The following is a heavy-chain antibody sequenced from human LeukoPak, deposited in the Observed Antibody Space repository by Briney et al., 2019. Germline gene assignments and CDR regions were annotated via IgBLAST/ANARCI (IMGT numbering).Heavy chain of an antibody. D-gene: IGHD1-14*01. V-gene: IGHV3-30*02. CDR1: GFTFSSYG. J-gene: IGHJ4*02. CDR3: AKGTGDY. CDR2: IRYDGGNK. Sequence: GGSLRLSCVASGFTFSSYGMHWVRQAPGKGLEWVAFIRYDGGNKYYADSVKGRFTISRDNSKNTLYLQMNSLRAEDTAVYYCAKGTGDYWGQGTLVTVSS.